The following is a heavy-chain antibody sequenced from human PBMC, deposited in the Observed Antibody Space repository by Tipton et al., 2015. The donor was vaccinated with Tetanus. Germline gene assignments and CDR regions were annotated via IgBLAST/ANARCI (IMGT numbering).Heavy chain of an antibody. CDR2: IFHVGRT. CDR1: GASIDSDNW. V-gene: IGHV4-4*02. CDR3: AVRARGYSHGLES. Sequence: QVQLVQSGPEVKPSGTLSLTCAVSGASIDSDNWWTWVRQSPERGLEWIGQIFHVGRTDYNPSLRVSISVDKSKNQFSLHLRSVAAADTAIYYCAVRARGYSHGLESWGRGILVTVSS. D-gene: IGHD5-18*01. J-gene: IGHJ5*01.